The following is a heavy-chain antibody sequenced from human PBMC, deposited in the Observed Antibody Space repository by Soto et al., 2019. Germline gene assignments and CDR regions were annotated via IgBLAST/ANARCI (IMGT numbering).Heavy chain of an antibody. CDR2: IKQDGSEI. Sequence: ESGGGLVQPGGSLRLSCAASGFTLRDYWMSWVRQAPGKGLEWVANIKQDGSEIYYVDSVEGRFTISRDNAKNSLFLQMNSLRAEDTAVYYCLITTSAFDIWGQGTLVTVSS. J-gene: IGHJ3*02. D-gene: IGHD4-4*01. CDR3: LITTSAFDI. CDR1: GFTLRDYW. V-gene: IGHV3-7*01.